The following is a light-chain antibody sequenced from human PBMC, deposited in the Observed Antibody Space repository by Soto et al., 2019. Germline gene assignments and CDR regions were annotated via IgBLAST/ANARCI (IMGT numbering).Light chain of an antibody. CDR1: QSISRY. Sequence: QRTQSPSSLSASVGGRVTITWRASQSISRYLTWYQQKPGQAPKLLIYAASTLPTGVPSRFSGSGSGRDFTLTISRLEPEDFAVYYCQQYGSSPGTFGQGTKVDIK. V-gene: IGKV1-39*01. CDR3: QQYGSSPGT. J-gene: IGKJ1*01. CDR2: AAS.